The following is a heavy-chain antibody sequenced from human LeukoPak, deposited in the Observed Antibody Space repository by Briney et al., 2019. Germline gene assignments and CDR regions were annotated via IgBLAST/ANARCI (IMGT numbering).Heavy chain of an antibody. CDR2: IRYVGSNK. J-gene: IGHJ4*02. CDR1: GFAVSIYG. V-gene: IGHV3-30*02. Sequence: EPGGSLRLSCAASGFAVSIYGMHWVRQAPGKGLEWVAFIRYVGSNKYYADSVKGRFTISRDNSKYTLYLQMNSLRAEDTAVYYCARGLGWGTLVRGVIIDYWSQGTLVTVSS. CDR3: ARGLGWGTLVRGVIIDY. D-gene: IGHD3-10*01.